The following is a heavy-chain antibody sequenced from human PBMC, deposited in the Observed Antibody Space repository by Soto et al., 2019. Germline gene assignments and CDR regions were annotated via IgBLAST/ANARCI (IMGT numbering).Heavy chain of an antibody. J-gene: IGHJ4*02. CDR1: GGSFSGYY. D-gene: IGHD6-13*01. CDR2: INHSGST. CDR3: ARRGGSSWLNRFDY. V-gene: IGHV4-34*01. Sequence: SETLSLTCAVYGGSFSGYYWCWIRQPPGKGLEWIGEINHSGSTNYNPSLKSRVTISVDTSKNQFSLKLSSVTAADTSVYYCARRGGSSWLNRFDYWGQGTLVTVSS.